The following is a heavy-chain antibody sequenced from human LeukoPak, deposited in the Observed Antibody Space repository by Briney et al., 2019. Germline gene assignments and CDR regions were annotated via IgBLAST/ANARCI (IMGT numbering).Heavy chain of an antibody. D-gene: IGHD1-26*01. Sequence: SETLSLTCTVSGGSISSYYWSWTRQPPGKGLEWIGYIYYSGSTNYNPSLKSRVTISVDTSKKQFSLKLSSVTAADTAFYYCARYIVSYPHDAFDIWGQGTMVTVSS. V-gene: IGHV4-59*01. CDR1: GGSISSYY. CDR3: ARYIVSYPHDAFDI. CDR2: IYYSGST. J-gene: IGHJ3*02.